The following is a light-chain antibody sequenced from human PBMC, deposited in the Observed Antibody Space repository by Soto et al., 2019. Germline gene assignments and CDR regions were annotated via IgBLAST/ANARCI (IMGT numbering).Light chain of an antibody. V-gene: IGKV3D-20*02. CDR2: SVS. CDR1: QSVGRSY. J-gene: IGKJ2*01. CDR3: LQRSTWYT. Sequence: DIVLTQSPGTLSLSPGERATLSCRASQSVGRSYLAWYQQKPGQAPRLLISSVSKRATGIPDRFSGGGSGTDFTLTISRVEPEDFAFYYCLQRSTWYTFGQGTKLEIK.